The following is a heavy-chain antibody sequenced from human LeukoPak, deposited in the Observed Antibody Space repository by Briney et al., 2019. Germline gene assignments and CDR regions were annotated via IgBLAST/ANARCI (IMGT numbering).Heavy chain of an antibody. V-gene: IGHV3-23*01. D-gene: IGHD3-10*01. CDR2: ISGSGGST. CDR3: AKDGLLWFGIPDY. J-gene: IGHJ4*02. Sequence: GGSLRLSCAASGFSFSSYAMSWVRQAPGRGLEWVSAISGSGGSTYYADSVKGRFTISGDNSKNTLYLQMNSLRAEDTAVYYCAKDGLLWFGIPDYWGQGTLVTVSS. CDR1: GFSFSSYA.